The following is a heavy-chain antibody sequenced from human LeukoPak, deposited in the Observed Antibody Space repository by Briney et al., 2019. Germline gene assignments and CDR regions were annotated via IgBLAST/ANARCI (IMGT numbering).Heavy chain of an antibody. D-gene: IGHD3-22*01. CDR1: GFTFSSYG. V-gene: IGHV3-30*02. Sequence: AGGSLRLSCAASGFTFSSYGMHWVRQAPGKGLEWVAFIRYDGSNKYYADSVKGRFTISRDNSKNTLYLQMYSLRAEDTAVYYCAKDGAMIVVVITWDYYMDVWGKGTTVTISS. CDR2: IRYDGSNK. J-gene: IGHJ6*03. CDR3: AKDGAMIVVVITWDYYMDV.